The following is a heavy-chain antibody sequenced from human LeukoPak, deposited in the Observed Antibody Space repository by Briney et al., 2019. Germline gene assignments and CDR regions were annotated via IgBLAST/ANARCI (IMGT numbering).Heavy chain of an antibody. V-gene: IGHV4-61*02. J-gene: IGHJ5*02. CDR3: AREALPNGVWRVGWFDP. CDR1: GGSISSGSYF. Sequence: SETLSLTCTVSGGSISSGSYFWSWIWQSAGKGLEWIGRIDSSGNTNYNPSLKSRVTISLDTSKNQFSLKLSSVTAADTAVYYCAREALPNGVWRVGWFDPWGQGTLVTVSS. D-gene: IGHD2-8*01. CDR2: IDSSGNT.